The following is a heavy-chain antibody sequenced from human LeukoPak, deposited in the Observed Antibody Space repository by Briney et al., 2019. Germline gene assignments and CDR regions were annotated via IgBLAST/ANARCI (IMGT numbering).Heavy chain of an antibody. CDR2: INSKTDGGAT. CDR3: TSYLLLSPFDY. CDR1: GFTYSNDW. J-gene: IGHJ4*02. Sequence: GGSVRLSCAASGFTYSNDWMSWVRQAPAKGLEWVGRINSKTDGGATEYAPPVKGRFTIARDDSKNTLYLQMNSLKAEDTAVYYCTSYLLLSPFDYWGQGTLVTVSS. D-gene: IGHD3-22*01. V-gene: IGHV3-15*01.